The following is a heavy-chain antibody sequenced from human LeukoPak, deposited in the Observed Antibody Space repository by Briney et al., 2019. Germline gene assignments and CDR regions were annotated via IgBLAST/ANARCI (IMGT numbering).Heavy chain of an antibody. Sequence: GGSLRLSCAASGFTFSSYGMHWVRQAPGKGLEWVAFIRYDGSNKYYADSVKGGFTISRDNSKNTLYLQMNSLSAEDTAVYYCAKDWGGLGIDWFDPWGQGTLVTVSS. V-gene: IGHV3-30*02. D-gene: IGHD7-27*01. CDR1: GFTFSSYG. CDR3: AKDWGGLGIDWFDP. J-gene: IGHJ5*02. CDR2: IRYDGSNK.